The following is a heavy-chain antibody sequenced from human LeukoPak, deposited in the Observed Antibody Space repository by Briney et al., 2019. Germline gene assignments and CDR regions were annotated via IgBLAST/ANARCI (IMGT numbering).Heavy chain of an antibody. CDR2: ISSSSRYI. CDR1: VLTFSSYS. V-gene: IGHV3-21*01. CDR3: ARGITIQPNWFDP. Sequence: GGSLSLFCAVSVLTFSSYSMNWVRQAPGKGLEWVSSISSSSRYIFYADSVKGRFTISRDNAKNSLYLQMNSLRAEDTAVYYCARGITIQPNWFDPWGQGTLVTVSS. J-gene: IGHJ5*02. D-gene: IGHD3-3*01.